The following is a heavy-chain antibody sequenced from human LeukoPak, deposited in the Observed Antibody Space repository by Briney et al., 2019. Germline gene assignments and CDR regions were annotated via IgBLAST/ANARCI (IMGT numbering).Heavy chain of an antibody. V-gene: IGHV4-34*01. D-gene: IGHD6-19*01. CDR1: GGSFSGYY. CDR3: ARGHPGIAVADNYYYYYMDV. CDR2: INHSGST. J-gene: IGHJ6*03. Sequence: SETLSLTCAVYGGSFSGYYWSWIRQPPGKGLEWIGEINHSGSTNYNPSLKSRVTISVDTSKNQFSLKLSSVTAADTAVYYCARGHPGIAVADNYYYYYMDVWGKGTTVTVSS.